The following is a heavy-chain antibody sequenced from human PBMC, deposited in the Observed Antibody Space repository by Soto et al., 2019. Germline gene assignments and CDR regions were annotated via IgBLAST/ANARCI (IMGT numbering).Heavy chain of an antibody. CDR1: GGSISSHS. Sequence: SETLSLTCTVSGGSISSHSWTWIRQPPGKGLEWIGHVSYSGSTNYNPSLNSRVTISVDTSKKQFSLKLTFVTAADTAMYYCARSYNDFWSGSYSYYMDVWGKGTTVTVSS. CDR2: VSYSGST. V-gene: IGHV4-59*08. D-gene: IGHD3-3*01. CDR3: ARSYNDFWSGSYSYYMDV. J-gene: IGHJ6*03.